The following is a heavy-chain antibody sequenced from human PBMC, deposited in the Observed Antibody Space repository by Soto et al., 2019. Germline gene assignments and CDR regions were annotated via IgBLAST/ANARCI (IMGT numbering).Heavy chain of an antibody. Sequence: QVQLVESGGGVVQPGRSLRLSCAASGFTFSSYGIHWVRQAPGKGLEWVAVIPNDGRNEFYADSVKGRFTISRDNSNNTLYLQMNSLRTEDTAVYYCAKAGFGSWCQGTVVSVSS. CDR3: AKAGFGS. J-gene: IGHJ5*02. CDR2: IPNDGRNE. V-gene: IGHV3-30*18. D-gene: IGHD3-10*01. CDR1: GFTFSSYG.